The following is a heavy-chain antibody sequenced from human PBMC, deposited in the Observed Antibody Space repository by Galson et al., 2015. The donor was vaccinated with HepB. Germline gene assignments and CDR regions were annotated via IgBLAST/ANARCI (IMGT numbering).Heavy chain of an antibody. CDR3: ARGSSSGGNYMDV. J-gene: IGHJ6*03. Sequence: TLSLTCAVSGGSISSGGYSWSWIRQPPGKGLEWIGYIYHSGSTYYNPSLKSRVTISVDRSKNQFSLKLSSVTAADTAVYYCARGSSSGGNYMDVWGKGTTVTVSS. D-gene: IGHD6-13*01. CDR2: IYHSGST. V-gene: IGHV4-30-2*01. CDR1: GGSISSGGYS.